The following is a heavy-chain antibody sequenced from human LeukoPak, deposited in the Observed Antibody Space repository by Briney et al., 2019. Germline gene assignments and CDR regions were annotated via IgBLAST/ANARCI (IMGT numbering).Heavy chain of an antibody. D-gene: IGHD3-9*01. V-gene: IGHV4-59*01. J-gene: IGHJ4*02. Sequence: PSETLSLTCTVSGGSISSYYWSWIRQPPGKGLEWIGYIYYSGSTNYNPSLKSRVTISVDTSKNQFSLKLSSVTAADTAVYYCASADIWPYYFDYWGQGTLVTVSS. CDR1: GGSISSYY. CDR2: IYYSGST. CDR3: ASADIWPYYFDY.